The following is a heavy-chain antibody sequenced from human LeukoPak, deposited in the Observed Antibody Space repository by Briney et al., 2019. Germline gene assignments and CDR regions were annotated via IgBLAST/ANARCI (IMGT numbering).Heavy chain of an antibody. CDR1: GYTFTSYG. CDR2: ISAYNGNT. CDR3: ARLLGYCSSTSCYPGGYDY. V-gene: IGHV1-18*01. J-gene: IGHJ4*02. D-gene: IGHD2-2*01. Sequence: GASVKVSCKASGYTFTSYGISWVRQAPGQGLEWMRWISAYNGNTNYAQKLQGRVTMTTDTSTSTAYMELRSLRSDDTAVYYCARLLGYCSSTSCYPGGYDYWGQGTLVTVSS.